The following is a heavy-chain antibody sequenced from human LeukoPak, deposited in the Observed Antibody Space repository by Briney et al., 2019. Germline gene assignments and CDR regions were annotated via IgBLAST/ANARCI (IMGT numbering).Heavy chain of an antibody. CDR3: ARDLDGDHHPFYFDY. CDR1: GYTFTSYG. V-gene: IGHV1-18*01. CDR2: ISAYNGNT. J-gene: IGHJ4*02. D-gene: IGHD2-21*02. Sequence: ASVKVSCKASGYTFTSYGISWVRQAPGQGLEWMGWISAYNGNTNYAQKLQGRVTMTTDTSTSTAHMELRSLRSDDTAVYYCARDLDGDHHPFYFDYWGQGTLVTVSS.